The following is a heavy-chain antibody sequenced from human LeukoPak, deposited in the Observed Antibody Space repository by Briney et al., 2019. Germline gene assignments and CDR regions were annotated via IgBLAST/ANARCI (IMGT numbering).Heavy chain of an antibody. Sequence: ASVKVSCKASGYTFTSYGISWVRQAPGQGLEWLGWISAYNGKTNYAQKLQGRVTLTTHTSTSTAYMELRSLRSDDTAVYYCARASWYDSSGYGYYYYQMDVWGKGTTVTVSS. CDR1: GYTFTSYG. CDR3: ARASWYDSSGYGYYYYQMDV. V-gene: IGHV1-18*01. D-gene: IGHD3-22*01. J-gene: IGHJ6*03. CDR2: ISAYNGKT.